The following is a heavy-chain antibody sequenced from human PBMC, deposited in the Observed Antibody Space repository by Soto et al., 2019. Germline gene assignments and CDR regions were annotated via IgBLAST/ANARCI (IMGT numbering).Heavy chain of an antibody. Sequence: QVQLVESGGGVVQPGGSLRLSCAASGFTFRNHAMHWVRQAPGKGLECLAVIAYDGSNAFYRDSVKGRFTISRDNSKKALYLHIRSMRSEDTGVYYCARGDREDILVVVGARPGEYGSDIWGQGTTVTVSS. J-gene: IGHJ6*02. V-gene: IGHV3-30-3*01. CDR3: ARGDREDILVVVGARPGEYGSDI. D-gene: IGHD2-15*01. CDR2: IAYDGSNA. CDR1: GFTFRNHA.